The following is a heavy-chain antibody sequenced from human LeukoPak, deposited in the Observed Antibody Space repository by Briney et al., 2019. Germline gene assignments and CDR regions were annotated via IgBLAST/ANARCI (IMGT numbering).Heavy chain of an antibody. CDR2: ISAYNGNT. Sequence: ASVKVSCKASGYTFTSYGISWVRHAPGQGLEWMGWISAYNGNTNYAQKLQGRVTMTTDTSTSTAYMELRSLRSDDTAVYYCARDPFDYGGKNAFDIWGQGTMVTVSS. V-gene: IGHV1-18*01. CDR3: ARDPFDYGGKNAFDI. CDR1: GYTFTSYG. J-gene: IGHJ3*02. D-gene: IGHD4-23*01.